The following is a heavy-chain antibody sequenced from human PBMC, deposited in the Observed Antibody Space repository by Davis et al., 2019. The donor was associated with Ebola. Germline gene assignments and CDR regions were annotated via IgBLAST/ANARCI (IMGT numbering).Heavy chain of an antibody. V-gene: IGHV3-21*04. CDR2: IGTSGTYI. CDR1: QFNFTGAW. CDR3: AGGGYTGFRDS. D-gene: IGHD5-12*01. J-gene: IGHJ4*02. Sequence: PGGSLRLSCAGSQFNFTGAWMNWVRQAPGKGLEWVSSIGTSGTYIHYSDSMRGRFTISRDKSRNTVYLQMDSLRADDTAFYYCAGGGYTGFRDSWGQGTLVTVSS.